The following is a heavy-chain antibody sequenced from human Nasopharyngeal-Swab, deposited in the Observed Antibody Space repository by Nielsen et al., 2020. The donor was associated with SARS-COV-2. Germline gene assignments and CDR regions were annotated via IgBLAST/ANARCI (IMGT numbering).Heavy chain of an antibody. CDR1: GFSLSTNGVG. CDR2: IYWDDDK. CDR3: AHRPGGVGDSYFDY. D-gene: IGHD2-21*02. J-gene: IGHJ4*02. Sequence: SGPTLVKPTQTLTLTCTFSGFSLSTNGVGVGWIRQPPGKALEWLALIYWDDDKRYSPSLKSRLTITKDTSKNQVVLTMTNMDPVDTATYYCAHRPGGVGDSYFDYWGQGTLVTVSS. V-gene: IGHV2-5*02.